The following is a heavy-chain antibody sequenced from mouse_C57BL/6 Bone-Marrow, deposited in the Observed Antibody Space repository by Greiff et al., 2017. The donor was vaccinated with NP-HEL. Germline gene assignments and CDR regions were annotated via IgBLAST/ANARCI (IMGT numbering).Heavy chain of an antibody. V-gene: IGHV1-54*01. D-gene: IGHD1-1*01. CDR1: GYAFTNYL. J-gene: IGHJ2*01. Sequence: VQGVESGAELVRPGTSVKVSCKASGYAFTNYLIEWVKQRPGQGLEWIGVINPGSGGTNYNEKFKGKATLTADKSSSTAYMQLSSLTSEDSAVYFCARGFITTVVKDYFDYWGQGTTLTVSS. CDR2: INPGSGGT. CDR3: ARGFITTVVKDYFDY.